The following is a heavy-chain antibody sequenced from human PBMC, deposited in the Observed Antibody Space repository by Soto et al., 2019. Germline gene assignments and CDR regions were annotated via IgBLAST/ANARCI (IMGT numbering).Heavy chain of an antibody. D-gene: IGHD3-3*01. V-gene: IGHV5-51*01. Sequence: GYSLKITCNASGYTSANFWICWVRQMPGKGLESMGIIYPGDFDTRYSPSFQGQVTISPDKSISTAYLQWSSLKASDTAMYYCARLTSGRFDYWGQGTLVTVSS. J-gene: IGHJ4*02. CDR3: ARLTSGRFDY. CDR1: GYTSANFW. CDR2: IYPGDFDT.